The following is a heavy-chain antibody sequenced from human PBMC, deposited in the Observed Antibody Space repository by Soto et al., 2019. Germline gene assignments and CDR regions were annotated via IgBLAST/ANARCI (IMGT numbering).Heavy chain of an antibody. Sequence: QVQLVESGGGLVQPGGSLRLSCAASGFSFSDYYMKWIRQAPGKGLEWVSYISSSGGTIYHADSVKGRFTISRDNTKNSLYLQMNSLRAEDTAVYYCPGGSTTFRGMDVWGQGTTVTVSS. CDR3: PGGSTTFRGMDV. D-gene: IGHD1-7*01. V-gene: IGHV3-11*01. CDR1: GFSFSDYY. J-gene: IGHJ6*02. CDR2: ISSSGGTI.